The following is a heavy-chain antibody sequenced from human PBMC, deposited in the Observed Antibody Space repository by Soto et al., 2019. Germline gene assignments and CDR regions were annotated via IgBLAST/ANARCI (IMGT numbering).Heavy chain of an antibody. CDR2: STHTGNT. J-gene: IGHJ4*02. D-gene: IGHD1-26*01. CDR1: GYAFPHYV. V-gene: IGHV1-18*01. CDR3: ARSGEHPLDH. Sequence: ASVKVSCKTSGYAFPHYVINWVRQAPGHGLEWMGFSTHTGNTNYAQNFQGRVVLTTDTSTSTAYMEVPSLRSDDTAVYYCARSGEHPLDHWGQGTPVTVSS.